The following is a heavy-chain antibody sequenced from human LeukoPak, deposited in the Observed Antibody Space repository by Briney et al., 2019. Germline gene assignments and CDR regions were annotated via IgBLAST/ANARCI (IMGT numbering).Heavy chain of an antibody. Sequence: GGSLRLSCAASGFTFSNAWMSWVRQAPGKGLEWVGRIKSKTDGGTTDYAAPVKSRFTISRDDSKNTLYLQMNSLKTEDTAVYYCTTLPPLRPVDYWGQGTLVTVSS. CDR2: IKSKTDGGTT. V-gene: IGHV3-15*01. J-gene: IGHJ4*02. CDR3: TTLPPLRPVDY. CDR1: GFTFSNAW. D-gene: IGHD4-17*01.